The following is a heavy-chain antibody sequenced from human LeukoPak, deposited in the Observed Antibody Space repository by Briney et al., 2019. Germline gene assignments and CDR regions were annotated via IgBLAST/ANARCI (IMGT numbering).Heavy chain of an antibody. CDR3: AKDLGATGSGDY. J-gene: IGHJ4*02. CDR1: GFTFSSHG. CDR2: ISYDGSNK. V-gene: IGHV3-30*18. Sequence: GGSLRLSCAASGFTFSSHGMHWVRQAPGKGLEWVAVISYDGSNKYYADSVKGRFTISRDNSKNTLYLQMNSLRAEDTAVYYCAKDLGATGSGDYWGQGTLVTVSS. D-gene: IGHD1-26*01.